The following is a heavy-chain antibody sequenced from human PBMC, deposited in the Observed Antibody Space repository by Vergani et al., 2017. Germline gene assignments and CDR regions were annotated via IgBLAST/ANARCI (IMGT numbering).Heavy chain of an antibody. CDR2: INPSGGST. CDR3: ARPHGDILPPDPRRLDY. CDR1: GYTFTNYY. Sequence: QVLLVQSGAEVKKPGASVRVSCKTSGYTFTNYYIHWVRQAPGQGLEWRGIINPSGGSTTYTQQFQGRLTMTRDTSTSTVYMDLSTLRSEATAVYYCARPHGDILPPDPRRLDYWGQGTLVTVSS. V-gene: IGHV1-46*03. J-gene: IGHJ4*02.